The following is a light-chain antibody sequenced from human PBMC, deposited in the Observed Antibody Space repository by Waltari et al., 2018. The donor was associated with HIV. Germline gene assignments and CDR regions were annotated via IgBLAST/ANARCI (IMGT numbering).Light chain of an antibody. J-gene: IGLJ2*01. CDR1: SGPVTIAHY. Sequence: QAVVTQEPSLTVSPGGTVTLTCGSTSGPVTIAHYPYWLQQKPGQAPRTLIFDTDVKYSWTPARFAASRRGGRAALTLSDVQPEDEADYFCFLSYNGVWVFGGGTKLSVL. CDR3: FLSYNGVWV. CDR2: DTD. V-gene: IGLV7-46*01.